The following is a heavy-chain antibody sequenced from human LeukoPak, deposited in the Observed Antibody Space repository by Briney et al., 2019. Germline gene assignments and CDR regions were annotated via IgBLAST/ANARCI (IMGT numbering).Heavy chain of an antibody. CDR1: GFTFSTYG. CDR3: ARATDYGDSYYY. Sequence: GGTLRLSCVASGFTFSTYGMSWVRQAPGKGLEWVSAISGSGGSTYYADSVKGRFTISRDNSKNTLYLQMNSLRAEDTAVYYCARATDYGDSYYYWGQGTLVTVSS. J-gene: IGHJ4*02. D-gene: IGHD4-17*01. CDR2: ISGSGGST. V-gene: IGHV3-23*01.